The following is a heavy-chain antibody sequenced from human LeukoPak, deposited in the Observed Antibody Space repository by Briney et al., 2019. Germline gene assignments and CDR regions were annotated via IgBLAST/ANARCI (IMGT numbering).Heavy chain of an antibody. J-gene: IGHJ4*02. D-gene: IGHD3-22*01. CDR3: ASQETYYYDNSGYYYSPLDY. V-gene: IGHV3-30-3*01. CDR1: GFTFNNYA. CDR2: ISYDGSNK. Sequence: GRSLRLSCAASGFTFNNYAFHWVRQAPGKGLEWVAFISYDGSNKYYADSVKGRFTISRDDSKNTLSLQVNSLRAEDTAVYYCASQETYYYDNSGYYYSPLDYWGQGTLVTVSS.